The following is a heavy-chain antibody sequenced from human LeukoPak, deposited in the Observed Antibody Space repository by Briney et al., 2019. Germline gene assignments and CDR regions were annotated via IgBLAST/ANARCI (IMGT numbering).Heavy chain of an antibody. D-gene: IGHD1-26*01. V-gene: IGHV3-74*01. CDR1: GFTFSYYW. CDR3: ARVGQGEWYFDL. CDR2: INPDGSTT. Sequence: PGGSLRLSCATSGFTFSYYWMHWVRQAPGKGLVWVSRINPDGSTTSYADSVKGRFTISRDNAKNTPYLQMNSLRAEDTAVYYCARVGQGEWYFDLWGRGTLVTVSS. J-gene: IGHJ2*01.